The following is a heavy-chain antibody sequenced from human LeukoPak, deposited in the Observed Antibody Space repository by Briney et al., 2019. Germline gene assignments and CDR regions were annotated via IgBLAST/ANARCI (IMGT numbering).Heavy chain of an antibody. J-gene: IGHJ4*02. CDR1: GLSFSSFA. V-gene: IGHV3-23*01. CDR2: MKGTGET. Sequence: GESLRLSCAASGLSFSSFAMSWVRQAPARGLEWLSSMKGTGETIYADSVRGRCTLFRDGSRNTVYLQLNNLRVEDTAVYYCARASWVSTADAVRWGQGTVVAVSS. CDR3: ARASWVSTADAVR. D-gene: IGHD3-16*01.